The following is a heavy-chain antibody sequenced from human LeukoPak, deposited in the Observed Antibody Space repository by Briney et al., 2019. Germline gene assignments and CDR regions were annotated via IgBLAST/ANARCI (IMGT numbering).Heavy chain of an antibody. V-gene: IGHV3-23*01. D-gene: IGHD3-9*01. CDR3: AKDLYYDLLMGTFDH. CDR1: GFTFNSYA. CDR2: ISGSGGAI. Sequence: GGSLRLSCAASGFTFNSYAMSWVRQAPGKGLEWVSAISGSGGAIDYADSVKGRFTISRDNSKNTMDLQMNSLRAEDTAVYYCAKDLYYDLLMGTFDHWGQGTLVTVSS. J-gene: IGHJ4*02.